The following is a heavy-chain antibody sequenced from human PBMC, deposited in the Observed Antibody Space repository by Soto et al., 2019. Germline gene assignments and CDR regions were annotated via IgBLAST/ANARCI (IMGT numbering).Heavy chain of an antibody. V-gene: IGHV4-39*01. D-gene: IGHD6-19*01. CDR2: VYSSGST. CDR1: GGSISSSSYY. Sequence: QLQLQESGPGLVKPSETLSLTCTVSGGSISSSSYYWGWIRQSPVKGLEWIASVYSSGSTYYNPSLKSRVTISVDTSKSQCSRQLISVTAGDTAVYYCARVTEVAVTAFHIWGQGTMVTVSS. CDR3: ARVTEVAVTAFHI. J-gene: IGHJ3*02.